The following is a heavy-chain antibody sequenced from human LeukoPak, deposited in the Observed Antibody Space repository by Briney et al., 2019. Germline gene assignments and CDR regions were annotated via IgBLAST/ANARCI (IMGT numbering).Heavy chain of an antibody. D-gene: IGHD6-19*01. CDR3: AKGPIAVASY. V-gene: IGHV3-30*02. Sequence: GGSLRLSCAASGFTFSSYGMHWVRQAPGKGLEGVAFIRYDGSNKYYADSVKGRFAISRDNSKNTLYLQMNSLRAEDTAVYYCAKGPIAVASYWGQGTLVTVSS. J-gene: IGHJ4*02. CDR1: GFTFSSYG. CDR2: IRYDGSNK.